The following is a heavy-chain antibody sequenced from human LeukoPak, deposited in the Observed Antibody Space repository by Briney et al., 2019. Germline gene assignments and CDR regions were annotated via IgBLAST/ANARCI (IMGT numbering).Heavy chain of an antibody. CDR1: GGSTSSFY. CDR2: IYYTGST. J-gene: IGHJ4*02. D-gene: IGHD2-15*01. V-gene: IGHV4-59*01. CDR3: ARGVVAAPQTFDY. Sequence: PSETLSLTCTVSGGSTSSFYWSWIRQPPGKGLEWIGYIYYTGSTNYNPSLKGRVTISVDTSKNQFSLKLSFVTPADTAVYYCARGVVAAPQTFDYWGQGTLVTVSS.